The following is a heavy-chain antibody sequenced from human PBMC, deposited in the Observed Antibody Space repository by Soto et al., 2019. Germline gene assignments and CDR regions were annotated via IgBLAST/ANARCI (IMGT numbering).Heavy chain of an antibody. V-gene: IGHV3-23*01. D-gene: IGHD4-17*01. J-gene: IGHJ6*02. Sequence: GGSLRLSCAASGFTFSSYAMSWVRQAPGKGLEWVSAISGSVGSTYYADSVKGRFTISRDNSKNTLYLQMNSLRAEDTAVYYCAKYVRVTTDGMHVWGQGTTVTLSS. CDR1: GFTFSSYA. CDR2: ISGSVGST. CDR3: AKYVRVTTDGMHV.